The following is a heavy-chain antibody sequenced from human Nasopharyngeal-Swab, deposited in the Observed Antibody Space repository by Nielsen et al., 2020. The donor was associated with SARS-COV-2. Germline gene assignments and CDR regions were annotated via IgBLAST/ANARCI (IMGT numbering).Heavy chain of an antibody. J-gene: IGHJ3*02. V-gene: IGHV4-59*12. Sequence: SETLSLTCTVSGGSISGYYWSWLRQPPGKGLEWVAYIHYSGSGNYNPSLNSRVTISVDTSKNQFSLRVNFVTAADTAVYYCGREYYYESTGYLYAFDIWGQGTLVTVSS. D-gene: IGHD3-22*01. CDR1: GGSISGYY. CDR2: IHYSGSG. CDR3: GREYYYESTGYLYAFDI.